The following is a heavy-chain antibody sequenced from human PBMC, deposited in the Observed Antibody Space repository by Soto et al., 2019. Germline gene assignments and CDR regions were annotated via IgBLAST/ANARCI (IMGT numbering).Heavy chain of an antibody. CDR1: GFTFSVYA. Sequence: GSLRLSCAASGFTFSVYAMSWVRQAPGKGLEWVSGICGSGDSTHYADSVKGRFTVSRDNSKSMLYLQTNSLRAEDTAIYYCAKALYGGFTYWGQGTLVTVSS. CDR2: ICGSGDST. D-gene: IGHD3-10*01. J-gene: IGHJ4*02. CDR3: AKALYGGFTY. V-gene: IGHV3-23*01.